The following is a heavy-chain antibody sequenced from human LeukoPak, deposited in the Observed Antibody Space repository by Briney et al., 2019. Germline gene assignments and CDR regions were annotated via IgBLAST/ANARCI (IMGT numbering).Heavy chain of an antibody. CDR3: ARVGGQDAFDI. J-gene: IGHJ3*02. Sequence: SGGSLRLSCAASGFTFSSYAMHWVRQAPGKGLEYVSAISSNGGSTYYADSVKGRFTISRDSSKNTLYLQMGSLRAEDMAVYYCARVGGQDAFDIWGQGTMVTVSS. V-gene: IGHV3-64*02. D-gene: IGHD3-16*01. CDR2: ISSNGGST. CDR1: GFTFSSYA.